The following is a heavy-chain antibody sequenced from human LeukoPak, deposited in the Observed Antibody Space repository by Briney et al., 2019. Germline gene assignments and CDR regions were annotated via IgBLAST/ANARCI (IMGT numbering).Heavy chain of an antibody. Sequence: QTGGSLRLSCAASGSPFSSYWMHWVRQAPGKGLVWVSRINPEGSTTTYADSVKGRFTISRDNAKNTVYLQMNSLTAEDTAVYYCVRGGYHGYYVDYWGQGTLVTISS. CDR2: INPEGSTT. CDR1: GSPFSSYW. CDR3: VRGGYHGYYVDY. D-gene: IGHD5-12*01. J-gene: IGHJ4*02. V-gene: IGHV3-74*01.